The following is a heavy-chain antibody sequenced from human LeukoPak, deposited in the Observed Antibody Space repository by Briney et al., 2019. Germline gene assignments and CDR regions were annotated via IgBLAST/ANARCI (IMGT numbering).Heavy chain of an antibody. CDR2: IYHSGST. CDR1: GYSISSGYY. D-gene: IGHD3-22*01. J-gene: IGHJ3*02. Sequence: SGTLSLTCAVSGYSISSGYYWGWIRQPPGKGLEWIGIIYHSGSTYYNPSLKSRVTISVDTSKNQFSLKLSSVTAADTAVYYCARGPRGITMIVDDAFDIWGQGTMVTVSS. CDR3: ARGPRGITMIVDDAFDI. V-gene: IGHV4-38-2*01.